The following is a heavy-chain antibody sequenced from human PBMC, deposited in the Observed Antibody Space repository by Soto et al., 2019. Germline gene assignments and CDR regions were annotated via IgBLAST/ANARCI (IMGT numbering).Heavy chain of an antibody. CDR3: TTHSPADPDTAMVRLDY. V-gene: IGHV3-15*01. CDR2: IKSKTDGGTT. D-gene: IGHD5-18*01. CDR1: GFTFSNAW. Sequence: KSGGSLRLSCAASGFTFSNAWMSWVRQAPGKGLEWVGRIKSKTDGGTTDYAAPVKGRFTISRDDSKNTLYLQMNSLKTEDTAVYYCTTHSPADPDTAMVRLDYWGQGTLVTVSS. J-gene: IGHJ4*02.